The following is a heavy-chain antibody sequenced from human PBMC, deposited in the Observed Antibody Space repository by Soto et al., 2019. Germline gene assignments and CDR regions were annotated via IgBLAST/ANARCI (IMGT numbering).Heavy chain of an antibody. CDR3: ARAGHSSSSEGANWFDP. D-gene: IGHD6-6*01. Sequence: SETLSLTCTVSSGSISSGGYYWSWIRQHPGKGLEWIGYIYYSGSTYYNPSLKSRVTISVDTSKNQFSLNLSSVTAADTAVYYCARAGHSSSSEGANWFDPWGQGTLVTV. V-gene: IGHV4-31*03. J-gene: IGHJ5*02. CDR1: SGSISSGGYY. CDR2: IYYSGST.